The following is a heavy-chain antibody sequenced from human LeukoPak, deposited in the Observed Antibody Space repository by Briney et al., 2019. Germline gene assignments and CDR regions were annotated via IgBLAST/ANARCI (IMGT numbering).Heavy chain of an antibody. D-gene: IGHD2-15*01. CDR3: ARGRYCSADICSGGDAFDI. CDR1: GGSINNYY. J-gene: IGHJ3*02. V-gene: IGHV4-4*07. CDR2: IYTRGST. Sequence: PSETLSLTCTVSGGSINNYYWSWIRQPAGKGLEWIGRIYTRGSTNYNPSLKSRVTMSVDTPKNQFSLKLNSVTAADTAVYYCARGRYCSADICSGGDAFDIWGQGTMVSVSS.